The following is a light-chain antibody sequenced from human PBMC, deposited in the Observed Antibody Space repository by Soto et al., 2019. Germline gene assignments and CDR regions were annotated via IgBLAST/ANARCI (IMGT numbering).Light chain of an antibody. V-gene: IGLV1-51*01. J-gene: IGLJ2*01. CDR3: ATWDTSLSAVV. Sequence: QSVLTQPPSVSAAAGQKVTISCSGSSSNVGTKYVSWNQQLPATAPKLLIYDNTERPSGIPDRFSGSKSGTSATLGITGLQTGDEADYFCATWDTSLSAVVFGGGTQLTVL. CDR2: DNT. CDR1: SSNVGTKY.